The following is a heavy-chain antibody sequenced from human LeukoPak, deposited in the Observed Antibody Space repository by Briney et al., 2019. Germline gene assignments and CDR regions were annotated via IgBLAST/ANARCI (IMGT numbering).Heavy chain of an antibody. CDR2: IYYSGST. D-gene: IGHD6-13*01. V-gene: IGHV4-59*11. CDR1: GGSISSHY. CDR3: ARAYKGYSSWYYYFDY. J-gene: IGHJ4*02. Sequence: SETLSLTCTVSGGSISSHYWSWIRQPPGKGLEWIGYIYYSGSTNYNPFLKSRVTISVDTSKNQFSLKLSSVTAADTAVYYCARAYKGYSSWYYYFDYWGQGTLVTVSS.